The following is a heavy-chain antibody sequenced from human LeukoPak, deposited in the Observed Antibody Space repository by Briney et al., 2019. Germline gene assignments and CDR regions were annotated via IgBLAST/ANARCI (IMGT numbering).Heavy chain of an antibody. D-gene: IGHD6-19*01. CDR1: GFTFSSYA. J-gene: IGHJ4*02. V-gene: IGHV3-30-3*01. Sequence: PGGSLRLSCAASGFTFSSYAMPWVRQAPGKGLEWVAVISYDGSNKYYADSVKGRFTISRDNSKNTLYLQMNSLRAEDTAVYYCARDFSGWGRGDYWGQGTLVTVSS. CDR3: ARDFSGWGRGDY. CDR2: ISYDGSNK.